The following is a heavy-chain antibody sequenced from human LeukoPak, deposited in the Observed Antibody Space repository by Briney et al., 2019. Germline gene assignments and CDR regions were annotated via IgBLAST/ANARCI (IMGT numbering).Heavy chain of an antibody. D-gene: IGHD2-2*01. CDR3: GRDSSLGYCSSTSCYVDY. CDR1: GFTFSDYY. J-gene: IGHJ4*01. V-gene: IGHV3-11*06. CDR2: ISSSSSHT. Sequence: GGSLRLSCAAPGFTFSDYYMSWIRQAPGKGLEWVSYISSSSSHTNYADSVKGRVTISRDNAKNSLYLQMNSLRAEDTAVYYCGRDSSLGYCSSTSCYVDYWGQGTLVTVSS.